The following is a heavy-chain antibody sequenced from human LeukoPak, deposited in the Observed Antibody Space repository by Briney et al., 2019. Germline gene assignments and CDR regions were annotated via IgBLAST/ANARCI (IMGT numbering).Heavy chain of an antibody. Sequence: PGGSLRLSCTAAGFTFSNYGMHWVRQTPDKGLEWVTVISYDGSNEYYRDSVKGRFTISRDNSKNTLYLQMSSLTAEDTAVYYCARGKWSAYSISGGGHHFDYWGPGTLVTVSS. J-gene: IGHJ4*02. CDR3: ARGKWSAYSISGGGHHFDY. D-gene: IGHD3-3*01. CDR1: GFTFSNYG. CDR2: ISYDGSNE. V-gene: IGHV3-33*01.